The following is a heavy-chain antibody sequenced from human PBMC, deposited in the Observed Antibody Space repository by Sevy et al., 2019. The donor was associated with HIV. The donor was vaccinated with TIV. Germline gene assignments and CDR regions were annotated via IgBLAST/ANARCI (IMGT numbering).Heavy chain of an antibody. CDR2: AFYRSGWGI. V-gene: IGHV6-1*01. Sequence: QSQTLSLTCAISGDNVSSNNAAWNWIRQSPSRGLEWLGRAFYRSGWGIEYAVSVRSRTIINPDTSKNHFSLQMTSVTPDDTAVYYCATWRMDVWGQGTTVTVSS. J-gene: IGHJ6*02. CDR3: ATWRMDV. CDR1: GDNVSSNNAA.